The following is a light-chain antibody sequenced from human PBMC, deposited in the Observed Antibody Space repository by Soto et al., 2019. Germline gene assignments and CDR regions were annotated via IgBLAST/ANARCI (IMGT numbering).Light chain of an antibody. CDR2: GAS. Sequence: EVVMTQSPATLSVSPGERVTLSCRAGQSINAHLAWYQQKPGQAPRLLIHGASTRATGIPARFSGSGFGTEFILTISSLQSEDFAIYYCQQYNTWLWTFGQGTKVEI. CDR3: QQYNTWLWT. CDR1: QSINAH. J-gene: IGKJ1*01. V-gene: IGKV3-15*01.